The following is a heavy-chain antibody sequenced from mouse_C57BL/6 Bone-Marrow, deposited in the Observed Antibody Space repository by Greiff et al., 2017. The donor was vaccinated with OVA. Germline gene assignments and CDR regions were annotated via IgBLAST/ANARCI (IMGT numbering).Heavy chain of an antibody. CDR3: ATGDDEGYYYAMDY. CDR2: IDPENGDT. Sequence: EVQLQESGAELVRPGASVKLSCTASGFNIKDDYMHWVKQRPEQGLEWIGWIDPENGDTEYASKFQGKATITADTSSNTAYLQLSSLTSEDSAVYYCATGDDEGYYYAMDYWGQGTSGTVSS. D-gene: IGHD2-2*01. CDR1: GFNIKDDY. V-gene: IGHV14-4*01. J-gene: IGHJ4*01.